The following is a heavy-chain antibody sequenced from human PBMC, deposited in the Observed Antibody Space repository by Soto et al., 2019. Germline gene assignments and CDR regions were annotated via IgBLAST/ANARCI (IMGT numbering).Heavy chain of an antibody. D-gene: IGHD3-10*01. J-gene: IGHJ4*02. CDR3: ATLRGNYYSISGNSALDY. CDR2: IVPTFGTA. CDR1: GGTFSTYS. Sequence: SVKVSCKASGGTFSTYSISWVRQAPVQGVEWMGGIVPTFGTANYAQKFQGRVTITADESTTTAYMEVSSLKVEDKAVYYCATLRGNYYSISGNSALDYWGQGTLVTVSS. V-gene: IGHV1-69*13.